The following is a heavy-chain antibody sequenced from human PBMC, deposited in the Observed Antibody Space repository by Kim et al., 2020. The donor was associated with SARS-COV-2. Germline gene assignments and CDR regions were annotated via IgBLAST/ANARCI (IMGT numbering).Heavy chain of an antibody. CDR1: GGSISSYY. D-gene: IGHD6-19*01. CDR3: ARQISSGWYEDAFDI. J-gene: IGHJ3*02. V-gene: IGHV4-59*08. Sequence: SETLSLTCTVSGGSISSYYWSWIRQPPGKGLEWIGYIYYSGSTNYNPSLKSRVTISVDTSKNQFSLKLSSVTAADTAVYYCARQISSGWYEDAFDIWGQG. CDR2: IYYSGST.